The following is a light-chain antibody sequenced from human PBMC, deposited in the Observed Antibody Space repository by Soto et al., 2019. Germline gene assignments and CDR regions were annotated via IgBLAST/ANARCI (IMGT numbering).Light chain of an antibody. J-gene: IGKJ1*01. V-gene: IGKV1-5*03. CDR3: QQSGT. CDR1: QSISRW. Sequence: DIQMTQSPSTLSASVGDRFIMTCRVSQSISRWVAWYQQKPGKAPKLLISKASSLQNGVPSRFSGSASGTEFTLTISSLQPDDFATYYCQQSGTVGQGTKVEIK. CDR2: KAS.